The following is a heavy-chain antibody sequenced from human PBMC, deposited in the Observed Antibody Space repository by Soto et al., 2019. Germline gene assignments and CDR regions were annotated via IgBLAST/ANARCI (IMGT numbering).Heavy chain of an antibody. CDR2: ISWDGGST. V-gene: IGHV3-43*01. Sequence: EVQLVESGGVVVQPGGSLRLSCAASGFTFDDYTMHWVRQAPGKGLEWVSLISWDGGSTYYADSVKGRFTISRDNSKNSLYLQXXSXXXXXXXXXXXXXXXXXXXXXXXXXXWGQGTLVTVSS. CDR3: XXXXXXXXXXXXXXX. J-gene: IGHJ4*02. CDR1: GFTFDDYT.